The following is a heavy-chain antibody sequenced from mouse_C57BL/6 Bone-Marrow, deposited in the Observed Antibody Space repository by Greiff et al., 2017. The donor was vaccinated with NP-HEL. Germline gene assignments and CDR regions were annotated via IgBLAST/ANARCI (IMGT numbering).Heavy chain of an antibody. V-gene: IGHV2-2*01. CDR2: IWSGGST. CDR1: GFSLTSYG. CDR3: ARNYYGSRRGYYYAMDY. Sequence: VMLVESGPGLVQPSQSLSITCTVSGFSLTSYGVHWVRQSPGKGLEWLGVIWSGGSTDYNAAFISRLSISKDNSKSQVFFKMNSLQADDTAIYYCARNYYGSRRGYYYAMDYWGQGTSVTVSS. J-gene: IGHJ4*01. D-gene: IGHD1-1*01.